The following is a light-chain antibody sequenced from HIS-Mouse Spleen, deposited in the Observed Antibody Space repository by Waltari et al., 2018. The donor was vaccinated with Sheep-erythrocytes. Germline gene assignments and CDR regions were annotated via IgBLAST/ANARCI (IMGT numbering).Light chain of an antibody. CDR3: CSYAGSYNHV. CDR1: SSDVGGYNY. V-gene: IGLV2-11*01. Sequence: QSALTQPRSVSGSPGQSVTISCTGTSSDVGGYNYVSWYQQPPGKAPKLMIYDVSNRPSGVPVRFSGSKSGNTASLTISGLQAEDEADYYCCSYAGSYNHVFATGTKVTVL. CDR2: DVS. J-gene: IGLJ1*01.